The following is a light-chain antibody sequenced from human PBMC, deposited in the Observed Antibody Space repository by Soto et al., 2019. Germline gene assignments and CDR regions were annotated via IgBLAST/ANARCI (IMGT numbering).Light chain of an antibody. J-gene: IGKJ2*01. CDR2: GAS. CDR1: HSVSGNF. V-gene: IGKV3-20*01. CDR3: QQYGNSPGT. Sequence: EIVLTQSPGTLSLSPGERATLSCRASHSVSGNFLAWYQQRPGQAPRLLIYGASSRAADIPDRFSGSGSGTDFTLTISRLEPEDLAVYFCQQYGNSPGTFGQGTKLEIK.